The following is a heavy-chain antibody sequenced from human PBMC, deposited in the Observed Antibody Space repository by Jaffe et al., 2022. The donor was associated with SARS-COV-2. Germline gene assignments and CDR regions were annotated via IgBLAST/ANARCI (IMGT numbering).Heavy chain of an antibody. D-gene: IGHD2-15*01. CDR3: ARHRRDCRDNTCYSKPYGMDV. CDR2: IYPGDSDT. CDR1: GFSFSSHW. V-gene: IGHV5-51*01. Sequence: EVQLVQSGAEVKKAGESLKISCQGSGFSFSSHWIGWVRQMPGKGLESMGIIYPGDSDTRYSPSFQGQVTISADKSTNTAYLQWSSLTASDTAIYYCARHRRDCRDNTCYSKPYGMDVWGQGTTVTVSS. J-gene: IGHJ6*02.